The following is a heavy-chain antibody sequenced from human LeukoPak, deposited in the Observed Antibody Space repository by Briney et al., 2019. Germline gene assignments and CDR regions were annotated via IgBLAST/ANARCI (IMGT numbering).Heavy chain of an antibody. D-gene: IGHD5-12*01. V-gene: IGHV4-30-4*01. CDR3: AREDSGYDLANGMDV. J-gene: IGHJ6*02. CDR2: IYYSGST. Sequence: SETLSLTCTVSGGSISSGDYYWSWIRQPPGKGLEWIGYIYYSGSTYYNPSLKRRVTISVDTSKNQFSLKLSSVTAADTAVYYCAREDSGYDLANGMDVWGQGTTVTVSS. CDR1: GGSISSGDYY.